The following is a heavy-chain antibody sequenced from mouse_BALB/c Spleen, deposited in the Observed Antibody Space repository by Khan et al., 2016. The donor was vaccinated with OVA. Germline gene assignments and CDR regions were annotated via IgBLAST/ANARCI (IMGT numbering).Heavy chain of an antibody. D-gene: IGHD2-1*01. CDR3: ARSHYGNFGY. CDR1: GFTFSTYA. V-gene: IGHV5-9-3*01. CDR2: ISSDGDYT. J-gene: IGHJ3*02. Sequence: EVQLVESGGGLVKPGGSLKLSCEVSGFTFSTYAMSWVRQNSEKRLEWVASISSDGDYTFYLDSVKGRFTISRDNAKNTLYLEMSSLRSDDTAMFYCARSHYGNFGYWGQGTLVTVAA.